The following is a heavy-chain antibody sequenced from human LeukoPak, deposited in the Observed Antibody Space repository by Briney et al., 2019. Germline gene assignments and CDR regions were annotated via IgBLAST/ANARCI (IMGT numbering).Heavy chain of an antibody. Sequence: SETLSLTCTVSGDSISSVYYWGWIRQPPGKGLEWIGSIYHSGSTYYNPSLKSRVIISLDTSKNQFSLKLSSLTAADTAVYYCARLYCSGGGCYHFDHWGQGTLVTVSS. CDR1: GDSISSVYY. V-gene: IGHV4-38-2*02. J-gene: IGHJ4*02. CDR2: IYHSGST. D-gene: IGHD2-15*01. CDR3: ARLYCSGGGCYHFDH.